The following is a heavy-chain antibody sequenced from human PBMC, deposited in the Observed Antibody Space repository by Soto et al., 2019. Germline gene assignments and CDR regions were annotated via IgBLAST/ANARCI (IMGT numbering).Heavy chain of an antibody. CDR1: GFTFSSYG. J-gene: IGHJ6*02. CDR3: AKSRYSSGWDNYSYYYYYYGMDV. CDR2: ISDDGSNK. V-gene: IGHV3-30*18. Sequence: QVQLVESGGGVVQPGRSLRLSCVASGFTFSSYGMHWVRQAPGKGLEWVAVISDDGSNKYYADSVKGRFTISRDNSKNTLYLQMNSLRAEDTAVYYCAKSRYSSGWDNYSYYYYYYGMDVWGQGTTVTVSS. D-gene: IGHD6-19*01.